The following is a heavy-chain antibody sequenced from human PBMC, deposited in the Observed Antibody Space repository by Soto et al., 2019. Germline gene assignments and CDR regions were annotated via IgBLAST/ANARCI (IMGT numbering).Heavy chain of an antibody. D-gene: IGHD6-6*01. CDR1: GYTFTGYY. CDR2: INPNSGGT. CDR3: ARSIAARRTVDY. Sequence: ASVKVSCKASGYTFTGYYMHWVRQAPGQGLEWMGWINPNSGGTNYAQKFQGRVTMTRDTSISTAYMELSRLRSDDMAVYYCARSIAARRTVDYWGQGTLVTVSS. V-gene: IGHV1-2*02. J-gene: IGHJ4*01.